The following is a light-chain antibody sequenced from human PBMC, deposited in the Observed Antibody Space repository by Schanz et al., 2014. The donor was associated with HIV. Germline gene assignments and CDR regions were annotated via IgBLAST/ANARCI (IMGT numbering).Light chain of an antibody. Sequence: DIQMTQSPSTLSASVGDRISLTCRASQSVSTWLAWYQQKPGKAPDLLIYEASILETGVPSRFSGSGSGTEFTLTISSLQPGDFATYYCLQYNDDVYTFGQGTKLEIK. V-gene: IGKV1-5*01. J-gene: IGKJ2*01. CDR3: LQYNDDVYT. CDR1: QSVSTW. CDR2: EAS.